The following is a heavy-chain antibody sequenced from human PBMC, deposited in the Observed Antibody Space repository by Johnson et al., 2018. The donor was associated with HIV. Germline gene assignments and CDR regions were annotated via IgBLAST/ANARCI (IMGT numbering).Heavy chain of an antibody. Sequence: VQLVESGGGVVQPGRSLRLSCAASGFTFSSYAMHWVRQAPGKGLEWIGHIRSKGVTYATAYAASVKGRFTISRDNSKNTLYLQMNNLRAEDTAVYYCARDRGITIFAVTIDAFDIWGQGTMVTVSS. J-gene: IGHJ3*02. CDR3: ARDRGITIFAVTIDAFDI. D-gene: IGHD3-3*01. CDR1: GFTFSSYA. CDR2: IRSKGVTYAT. V-gene: IGHV3-73*01.